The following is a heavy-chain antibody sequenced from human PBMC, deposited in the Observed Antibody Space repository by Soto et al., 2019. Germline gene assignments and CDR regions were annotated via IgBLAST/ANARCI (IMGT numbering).Heavy chain of an antibody. J-gene: IGHJ6*02. V-gene: IGHV3-74*01. D-gene: IGHD2-2*01. Sequence: GGSLRLSCEASGFTISSHWMHWVRRAPGKGLVWVSRINGDGSARDYADPVKGRFTISRDNAKNTFYLQMNSLRDEDTAVYYCARGLAPADSPPSSLMDVWGQGTTVTVSS. CDR2: INGDGSAR. CDR1: GFTISSHW. CDR3: ARGLAPADSPPSSLMDV.